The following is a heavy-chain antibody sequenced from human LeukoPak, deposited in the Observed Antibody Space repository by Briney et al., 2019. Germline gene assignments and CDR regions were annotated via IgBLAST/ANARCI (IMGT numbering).Heavy chain of an antibody. V-gene: IGHV4-39*07. J-gene: IGHJ4*02. CDR1: GGSISSSSYY. D-gene: IGHD6-13*01. CDR2: IYYSGST. CDR3: ASAVVLRYSSSWYFDY. Sequence: SETLSLTCTVSGGSISSSSYYWGWIRQPPGKGLEWIGSIYYSGSTYYNPSLKSRVTISVDTSKNQFSLKLSSVTAADTAVYYCASAVVLRYSSSWYFDYWGQGTLVTVSS.